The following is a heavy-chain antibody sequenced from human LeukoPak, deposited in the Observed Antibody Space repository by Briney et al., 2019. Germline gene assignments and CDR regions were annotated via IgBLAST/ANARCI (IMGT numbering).Heavy chain of an antibody. Sequence: ASVKVSCKASGYTFTSYGISGVRQAPGQALEWMGGVSAYNGKKKYAQKLHGRVTMTPHTSTSTAYIELRSLRSDDTAVYYRARTGHIDGGSGFDYWGQGTLVTVSS. CDR1: GYTFTSYG. V-gene: IGHV1-18*01. CDR2: VSAYNGKK. CDR3: ARTGHIDGGSGFDY. J-gene: IGHJ4*02. D-gene: IGHD3-16*01.